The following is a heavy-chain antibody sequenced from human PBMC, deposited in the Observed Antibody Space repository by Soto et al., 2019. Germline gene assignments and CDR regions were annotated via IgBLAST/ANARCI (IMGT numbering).Heavy chain of an antibody. CDR3: ARGGGLFVVVPAAIFY. CDR2: ISYDGSNK. CDR1: GFTFSSYA. V-gene: IGHV3-30-3*01. J-gene: IGHJ4*02. D-gene: IGHD2-2*01. Sequence: PGGSLRLSCAASGFTFSSYAMHWFRQAPGKGLEWVAVISYDGSNKYYADPVKGRFTISRDNSKNTLYLQMNSLRAEDTAVYYCARGGGLFVVVPAAIFYWGQGTLVTVSS.